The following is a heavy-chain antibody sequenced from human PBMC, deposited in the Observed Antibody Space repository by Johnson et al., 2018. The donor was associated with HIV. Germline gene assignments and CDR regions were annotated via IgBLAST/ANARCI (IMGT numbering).Heavy chain of an antibody. Sequence: VQLVESGGGLVQSGGSLRLSCGASGFSVSNNYMNWVRQAPGKGLEWVSVIYSGGNTYYADSVKGRFTISRDNSKNTLYLQMNSLRAEDTAVYYCARERIYGDDAFDIWVQGTMVTVSS. D-gene: IGHD4-17*01. V-gene: IGHV3-66*01. CDR2: IYSGGNT. J-gene: IGHJ3*02. CDR3: ARERIYGDDAFDI. CDR1: GFSVSNNY.